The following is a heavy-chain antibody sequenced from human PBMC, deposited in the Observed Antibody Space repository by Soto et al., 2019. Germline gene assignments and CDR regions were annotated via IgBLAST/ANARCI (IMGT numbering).Heavy chain of an antibody. CDR2: IYYSGST. CDR3: AATYYDILTGYYIPYFDY. J-gene: IGHJ4*02. D-gene: IGHD3-9*01. CDR1: GGSISSSSYY. Sequence: PSETLSLTCTVSGGSISSSSYYWGWIRQPPGKGLEWIGSIYYSGSTNYNPSLKSRVTISVDTSKNQFSLKLSSVTAADTAVYYCAATYYDILTGYYIPYFDYRGQGTLVTVSS. V-gene: IGHV4-39*07.